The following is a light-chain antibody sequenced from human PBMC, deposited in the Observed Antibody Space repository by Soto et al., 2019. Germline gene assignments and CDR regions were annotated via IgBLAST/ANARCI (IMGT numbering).Light chain of an antibody. CDR3: QQYGNSRWT. V-gene: IGKV3-15*01. Sequence: EIVMTQSPATLSVSPGERVTLHCRASQSVTSNLAWYQHKPGQSPRLLIYRASTRATGIPARFSGSGSGTDFTLTISRLEPEDFAVFFCQQYGNSRWTFGQGTKVDIK. CDR2: RAS. J-gene: IGKJ1*01. CDR1: QSVTSN.